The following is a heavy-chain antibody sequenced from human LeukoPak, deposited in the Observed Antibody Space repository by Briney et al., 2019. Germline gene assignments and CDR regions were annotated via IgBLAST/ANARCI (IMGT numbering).Heavy chain of an antibody. CDR1: GFTFSSYS. Sequence: GGSLRLSCAASGFTFSSYSMNWVRQAPGKGLEWASSISSSSSYIYYADSVKGRFTISRDNAKNSLYLQMNSLRAEDTAVYYCATYCSSTSCPHWGQGTLVTVSS. J-gene: IGHJ4*02. CDR2: ISSSSSYI. D-gene: IGHD2-2*01. V-gene: IGHV3-21*01. CDR3: ATYCSSTSCPH.